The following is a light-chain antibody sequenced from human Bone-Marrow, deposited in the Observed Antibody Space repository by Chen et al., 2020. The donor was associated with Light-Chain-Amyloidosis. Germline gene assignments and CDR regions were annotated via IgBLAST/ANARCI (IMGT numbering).Light chain of an antibody. CDR2: DDS. CDR3: QVWDRSSDRPV. Sequence: SDVLTQPSSVSVAPGPTATIACGGNNIGSTSVHWYQQTPGQAPLLVVYDDSDRPAGIPGRLSGSNSGNAATLTISRVEAGDEADYYCQVWDRSSDRPVFGGGTKLTVL. J-gene: IGLJ3*02. CDR1: NIGSTS. V-gene: IGLV3-21*02.